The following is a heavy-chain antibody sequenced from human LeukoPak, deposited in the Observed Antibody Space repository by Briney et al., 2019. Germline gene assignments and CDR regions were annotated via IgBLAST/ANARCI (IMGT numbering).Heavy chain of an antibody. Sequence: PGGSLRLSCAASGFTFSSYWMSWVRQAPGKGLEWGANIKEDGSEKYYVDSVKGRFTISRDNAKNSLYLQMNSLRAEDTAVYYCARDRFYYDSSGPGTGNYGLDVWGQGTTVTVSS. V-gene: IGHV3-7*01. CDR1: GFTFSSYW. J-gene: IGHJ6*02. D-gene: IGHD3-22*01. CDR3: ARDRFYYDSSGPGTGNYGLDV. CDR2: IKEDGSEK.